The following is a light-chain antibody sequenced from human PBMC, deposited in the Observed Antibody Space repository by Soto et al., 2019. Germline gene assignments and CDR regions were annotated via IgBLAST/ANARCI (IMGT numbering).Light chain of an antibody. CDR3: QQYGSSFT. V-gene: IGKV3-20*01. J-gene: IGKJ3*01. Sequence: EIVLTQSPGTLSLSPGERATLSCRASQSVSSSYLAWYQQKPGQAPRLLIYGASSKATVIPDRFSGSWSGTDFTLTISRLEPEDFAVYYCQQYGSSFTFGPGTKVDIK. CDR1: QSVSSSY. CDR2: GAS.